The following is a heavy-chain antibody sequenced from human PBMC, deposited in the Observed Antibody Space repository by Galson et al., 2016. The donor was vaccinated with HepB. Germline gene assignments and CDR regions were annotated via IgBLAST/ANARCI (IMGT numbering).Heavy chain of an antibody. CDR3: AREIHVAAAASFDF. J-gene: IGHJ4*02. CDR1: EFTFSTYG. V-gene: IGHV3-33*01. CDR2: IWHDGSNK. Sequence: SLRLSCAASEFTFSTYGMHWVRQAPGKGLEWVALIWHDGSNKYYADPVKGRFTISRDNPKNTLYPQMNSLKVEDPAVYYWAREIHVAAAASFDFWGRGTLVTVSS. D-gene: IGHD6-13*01.